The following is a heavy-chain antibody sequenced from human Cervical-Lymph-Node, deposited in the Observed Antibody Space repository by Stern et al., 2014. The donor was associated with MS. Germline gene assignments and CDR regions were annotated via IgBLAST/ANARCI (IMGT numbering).Heavy chain of an antibody. J-gene: IGHJ4*02. CDR2: ISSHTGAT. Sequence: EMQLVESGGGLVQPGGSLRLSCAASGFSFSSHSMAWVRQAPGKGLEWISYISSHTGATYYADCVRGRFTISRDNAKDSLFLQMSSLRAEDTAVYYCVRDPGQGDDWYYFDHWGQGALVTVSS. CDR1: GFSFSSHS. CDR3: VRDPGQGDDWYYFDH. D-gene: IGHD2-21*01. V-gene: IGHV3-48*01.